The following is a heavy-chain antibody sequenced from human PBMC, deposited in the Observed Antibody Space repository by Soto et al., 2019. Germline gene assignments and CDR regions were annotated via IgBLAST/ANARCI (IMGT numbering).Heavy chain of an antibody. CDR2: IYYSGST. V-gene: IGHV4-59*08. Sequence: KQSQTLSLTCTVSGGSISSYYWSWIRQPPGKGLEWIGYIYYSGSTNYNPSLKSRVPISVDTSKNQFSLKLSSVTAAETAVYYCARGPAPVPTYYDFWSGYYGDFDYWGQGTLVTAS. CDR3: ARGPAPVPTYYDFWSGYYGDFDY. CDR1: GGSISSYY. J-gene: IGHJ4*02. D-gene: IGHD3-3*01.